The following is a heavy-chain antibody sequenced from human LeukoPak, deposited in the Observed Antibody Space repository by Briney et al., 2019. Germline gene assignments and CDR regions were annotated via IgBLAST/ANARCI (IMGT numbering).Heavy chain of an antibody. CDR3: ARGTVQMGMGERFFDF. CDR2: IYYSGTT. Sequence: NTSETLSLACSVSGGSINTYYWTWIRLSPGKGLDWIVYIYYSGTTNYDPSLKCRVSMSVDTSRNQFSLRLSSVTAADTAIYYCARGTVQMGMGERFFDFWGQGTLVTVSS. V-gene: IGHV4-59*01. CDR1: GGSINTYY. J-gene: IGHJ4*02. D-gene: IGHD3-16*01.